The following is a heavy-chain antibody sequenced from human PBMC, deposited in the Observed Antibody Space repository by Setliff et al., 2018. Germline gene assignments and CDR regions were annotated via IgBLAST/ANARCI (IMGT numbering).Heavy chain of an antibody. V-gene: IGHV3-74*01. J-gene: IGHJ6*03. CDR2: INGDATIA. D-gene: IGHD7-27*01. CDR3: AALDWGENFYNVDV. CDR1: GFSFNKYW. Sequence: GSLRLSCTVYGFSFNKYWMYWVRQAPGKGLEWVSRINGDATIAHYADSVKGRFTISRDNARNALYLQMVSLRGEDTGVYFCAALDWGENFYNVDVWGKGTTVTSP.